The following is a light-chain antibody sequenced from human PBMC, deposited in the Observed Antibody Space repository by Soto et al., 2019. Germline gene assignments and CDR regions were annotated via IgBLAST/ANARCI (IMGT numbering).Light chain of an antibody. CDR3: QSFDTSLSGFLI. J-gene: IGLJ2*01. V-gene: IGLV1-40*01. CDR1: SSNIGAGYD. CDR2: DNN. Sequence: QSVLTQPPSVSGAPGQRVTISCTGSSSNIGAGYDVHWYQHLPGTAPKLLIFDNNNRPSGVPDLFSGSKSDTSASLAITGLQAEDEADYYCQSFDTSLSGFLIFGGGTKVTVL.